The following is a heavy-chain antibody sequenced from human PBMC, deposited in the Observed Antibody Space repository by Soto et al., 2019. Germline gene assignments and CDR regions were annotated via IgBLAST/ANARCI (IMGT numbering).Heavy chain of an antibody. J-gene: IGHJ1*01. CDR3: AKGRKSTEKDIAVMLAAASSIQH. Sequence: EVQLLESGGGLVQPGGSLRLSCVASGFTFSDYAMTWVRQAPGKGLEWVSVISATGATTYYADSVRGRFTISRDNSKNTLNLHMNDRRVEDTAVIYCAKGRKSTEKDIAVMLAAASSIQHWGQGTLVTVSS. V-gene: IGHV3-23*01. CDR1: GFTFSDYA. D-gene: IGHD2-15*01. CDR2: ISATGATT.